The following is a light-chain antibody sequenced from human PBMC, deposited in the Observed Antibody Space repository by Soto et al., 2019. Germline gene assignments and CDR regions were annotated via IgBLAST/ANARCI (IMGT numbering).Light chain of an antibody. CDR1: QNVDKF. CDR3: QQYGSSPRT. V-gene: IGKV3-11*01. CDR2: DSS. Sequence: EIELTQSPATLSLSPGETATLSCRASQNVDKFLAWYQQRPGQPPRLLIFDSSNRATGVPVRFSGSGSGTVFTLTIGSLEPEDSAVYYCQQYGSSPRTFGQGTKVEIK. J-gene: IGKJ1*01.